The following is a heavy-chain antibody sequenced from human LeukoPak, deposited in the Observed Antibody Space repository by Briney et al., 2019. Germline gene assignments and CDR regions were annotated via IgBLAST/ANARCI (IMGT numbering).Heavy chain of an antibody. D-gene: IGHD4-17*01. CDR1: GGSISSSSYY. V-gene: IGHV4-39*07. CDR3: ARDQLGYGDYFEAFGI. Sequence: PSETLSLTCTVSGGSISSSSYYWGWIRQPPGKGLEWIGSIYYSGSTYYNPSLKSRVTISVDTSKSQFSLKLSSVTAADTAVYYCARDQLGYGDYFEAFGIWGQGTMVTVSS. J-gene: IGHJ3*02. CDR2: IYYSGST.